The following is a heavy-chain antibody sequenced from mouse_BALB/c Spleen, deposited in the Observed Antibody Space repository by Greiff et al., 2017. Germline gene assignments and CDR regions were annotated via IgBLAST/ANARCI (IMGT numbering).Heavy chain of an antibody. V-gene: IGHV2-9*02. CDR3: AREEYGNSWYFDV. CDR2: IWAGGST. J-gene: IGHJ1*01. CDR1: GFSLTSYG. Sequence: QVQLQQSGPGLVAPSQSLSITCTVSGFSLTSYGVHWVRQPPGKGLEWLGVIWAGGSTNYNSALMSRLSISKDNSKSQVFLKMNSLQTDDTAMYYCAREEYGNSWYFDVGGAGTTVTVSS. D-gene: IGHD2-10*02.